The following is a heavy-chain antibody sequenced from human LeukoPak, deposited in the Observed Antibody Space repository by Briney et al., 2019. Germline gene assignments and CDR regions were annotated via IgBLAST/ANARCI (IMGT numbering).Heavy chain of an antibody. J-gene: IGHJ4*02. CDR3: ARASYSYDINGWVPFDY. V-gene: IGHV4-61*02. D-gene: IGHD3-22*01. Sequence: SQTLSLTCTVSGGSISSGSYYWSWIRQPAGKGLEWIGRIYTSGSTNYNPSLKSRVTISGDTSKNQFSLRLSSVTDADTAVYYCARASYSYDINGWVPFDYWGQGTLVTVSS. CDR2: IYTSGST. CDR1: GGSISSGSYY.